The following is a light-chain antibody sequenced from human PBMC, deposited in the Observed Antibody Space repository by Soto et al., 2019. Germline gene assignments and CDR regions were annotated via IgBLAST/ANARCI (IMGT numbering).Light chain of an antibody. CDR1: QSVSGW. CDR3: QQYDYWWT. CDR2: DAS. Sequence: EIQLPQSPSTLSAYVEYTVTVTCRDSQSVSGWLAWYQQKPGEAPKLLIYDASALPRGVPSRFSGGGSGAEFTLTISSLQSEDFGTYYCQQYDYWWTFGQGTKVDIK. V-gene: IGKV1-5*01. J-gene: IGKJ1*01.